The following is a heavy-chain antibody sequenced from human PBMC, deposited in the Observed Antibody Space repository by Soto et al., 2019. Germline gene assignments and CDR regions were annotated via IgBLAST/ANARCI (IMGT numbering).Heavy chain of an antibody. V-gene: IGHV5-10-1*01. CDR2: IDPSDSYT. Sequence: GESLKISCKGSGYSFTSYWISWVRQMPGKGLEWMGRIDPSDSYTNYSPSFQGHVTISADKAITTAYLQWSSLKASDTAMYYCALPPSRGTYYYYCVMDVWGQGTTVTVS. CDR1: GYSFTSYW. D-gene: IGHD3-16*01. J-gene: IGHJ6*02. CDR3: ALPPSRGTYYYYCVMDV.